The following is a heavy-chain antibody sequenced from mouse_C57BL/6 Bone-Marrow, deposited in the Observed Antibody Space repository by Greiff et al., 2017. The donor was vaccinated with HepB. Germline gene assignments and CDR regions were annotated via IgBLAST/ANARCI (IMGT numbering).Heavy chain of an antibody. Sequence: DVMLVESGGDLVKPGGSLKLSCAASGFTFSSYGMSWVRQTPDKRLEWVATISSGGSYTYYPDSVKGRFTISRDNAKNTLYLQMSSLKSEDTAMYYCARRGYYRNFDVWGTGTTVTVSS. CDR1: GFTFSSYG. CDR3: ARRGYYRNFDV. V-gene: IGHV5-6*02. J-gene: IGHJ1*03. CDR2: ISSGGSYT. D-gene: IGHD2-14*01.